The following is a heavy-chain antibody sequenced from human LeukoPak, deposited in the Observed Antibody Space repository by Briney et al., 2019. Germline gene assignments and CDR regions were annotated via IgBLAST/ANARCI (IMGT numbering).Heavy chain of an antibody. J-gene: IGHJ1*01. CDR1: GYTFTSYY. V-gene: IGHV1-46*01. CDR3: ARANVRNWEPPHEYFQH. CDR2: INPSGGST. Sequence: GASVKVSCKASGYTFTSYYMHWVRQAPGQGLEWMGIINPSGGSTSYAQKFQGRVTMTRDTSTSTVYMELSSLRSEDTAVYYCARANVRNWEPPHEYFQHWGQGTRVTVSS. D-gene: IGHD1-26*01.